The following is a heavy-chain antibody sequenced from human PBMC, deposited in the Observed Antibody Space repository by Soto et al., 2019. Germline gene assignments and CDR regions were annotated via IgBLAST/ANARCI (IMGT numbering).Heavy chain of an antibody. Sequence: QVQLVESGGGVVQPGRSLRLSCAASGFPFTSYGMHWVREGPDKGLEWVAIISYDGSDKYYADSVKGRFTFSRDNSKNTLYLQMNSLRPEDTALYYCVGGQYYFDYRGQGTLVIVSS. D-gene: IGHD3-10*01. J-gene: IGHJ4*02. CDR3: VGGQYYFDY. CDR2: ISYDGSDK. V-gene: IGHV3-30*03. CDR1: GFPFTSYG.